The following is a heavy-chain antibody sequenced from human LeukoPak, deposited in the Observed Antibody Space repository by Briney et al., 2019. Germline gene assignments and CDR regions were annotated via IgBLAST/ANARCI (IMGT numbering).Heavy chain of an antibody. V-gene: IGHV3-23*01. Sequence: GGSLRLSCAASGFTFSSYSMSWVRQAPGKGLEWVSTINNSGGSTYYADSVKGRFTISRDNSKNTLYLQMNSLRTEDTAVYYCAKSGWQLTSAYYFDYWGQGTLVTVSS. J-gene: IGHJ4*02. CDR3: AKSGWQLTSAYYFDY. D-gene: IGHD2-15*01. CDR2: INNSGGST. CDR1: GFTFSSYS.